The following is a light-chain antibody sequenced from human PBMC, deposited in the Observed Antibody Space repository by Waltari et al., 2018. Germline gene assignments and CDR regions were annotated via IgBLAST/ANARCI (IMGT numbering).Light chain of an antibody. Sequence: YELTQPPSVSVSPGHTASITCSGDKWANKYAYWYRQMPCQPPVLVIYHDVTRPSGIPERFSGSKSGDTATLTISGTQTLDEADYYCQAWDTATAVFGAGTKVSVL. CDR3: QAWDTATAV. V-gene: IGLV3-1*01. CDR1: KWANKY. CDR2: HDV. J-gene: IGLJ1*01.